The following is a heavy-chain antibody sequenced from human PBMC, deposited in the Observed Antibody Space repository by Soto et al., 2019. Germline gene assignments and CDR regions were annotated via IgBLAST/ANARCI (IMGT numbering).Heavy chain of an antibody. J-gene: IGHJ4*02. CDR1: GFTFSTYA. D-gene: IGHD5-12*01. Sequence: EVQLLESGGGLVQPGGSLRLSCAASGFTFSTYAMSWVRQAPGKGLEWVSGISGSGGSTYYADSVKGRFTISRDNSKNTLYLKMNSLRADDTAVYYCAKREGYGVVDYWGQGALVAVSS. V-gene: IGHV3-23*01. CDR3: AKREGYGVVDY. CDR2: ISGSGGST.